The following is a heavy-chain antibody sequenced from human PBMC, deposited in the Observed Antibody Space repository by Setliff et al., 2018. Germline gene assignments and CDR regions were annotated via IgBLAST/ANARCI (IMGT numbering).Heavy chain of an antibody. CDR1: GYTFISYD. D-gene: IGHD2-2*02. Sequence: GASVKVSCKASGYTFISYDINWVRQAPGQGLEWMGWIGAYNGNTKYAQKFQGRVTLTTETSANTAYMELRSLRSDDTAVYYCARAPRTYCSSTSCYKDAFDIWGQGTMVTVSS. CDR2: IGAYNGNT. CDR3: ARAPRTYCSSTSCYKDAFDI. V-gene: IGHV1-18*01. J-gene: IGHJ3*02.